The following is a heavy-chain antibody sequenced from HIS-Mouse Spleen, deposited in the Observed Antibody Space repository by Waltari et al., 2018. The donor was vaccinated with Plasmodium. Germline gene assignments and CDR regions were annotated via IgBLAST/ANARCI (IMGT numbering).Heavy chain of an antibody. Sequence: QLQLQESGPGLVKPSETLSLTCPVSGGPISSSSYYWGWIRPPPGKGLEWIGSIYYTGSTYYNPSLKSRVTISVDTSKNQFSLKLSSVTAADTAVYYCARSLWFGELTYFDYWGQGTLVTVSS. CDR1: GGPISSSSYY. V-gene: IGHV4-39*07. D-gene: IGHD3-10*01. J-gene: IGHJ4*02. CDR3: ARSLWFGELTYFDY. CDR2: IYYTGST.